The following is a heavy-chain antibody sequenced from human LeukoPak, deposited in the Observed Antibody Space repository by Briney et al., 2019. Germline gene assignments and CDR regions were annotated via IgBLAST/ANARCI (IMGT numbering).Heavy chain of an antibody. D-gene: IGHD6-19*01. V-gene: IGHV3-7*01. Sequence: GGSLRLSCAASGFNFSSYWMSWVRQAPGKGLEWVANINQDGGKKYYVDSVRGRFAISRDNAKNSLYLQMNSLRAEDTAVYYCARVQWLEYALGAFDIWGQGTMVTVSS. CDR2: INQDGGKK. J-gene: IGHJ3*02. CDR3: ARVQWLEYALGAFDI. CDR1: GFNFSSYW.